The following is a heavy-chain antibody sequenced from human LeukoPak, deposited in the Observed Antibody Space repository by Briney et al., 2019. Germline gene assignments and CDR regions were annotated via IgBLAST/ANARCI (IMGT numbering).Heavy chain of an antibody. CDR2: ISSSSSYT. V-gene: IGHV3-11*05. CDR3: ARAPPGIAVAAPGDVYFDY. J-gene: IGHJ4*02. Sequence: GGSLRLSCAASGFTFSGYYMSWIRQAPGKGLEWVSYISSSSSYTNYADSVKGRFTISRDNAKNSLYLQMNSLRAEDTAVYYCARAPPGIAVAAPGDVYFDYWGQGTLVTVSS. CDR1: GFTFSGYY. D-gene: IGHD6-19*01.